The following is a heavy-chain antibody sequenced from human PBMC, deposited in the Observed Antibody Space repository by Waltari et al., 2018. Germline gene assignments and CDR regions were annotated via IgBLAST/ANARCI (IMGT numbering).Heavy chain of an antibody. J-gene: IGHJ4*02. V-gene: IGHV3-23*01. Sequence: EVQLLESGGGLVQPGGSLRLPCAASGFTFRSYAMSWARQAPGKGLEWVSAISGSGGSTYYADSVKGRFTISRDNSKNTLYLQMNSLRAEDTAVYYCASYSPSRAAGRDYWGQGTLVTVSS. CDR1: GFTFRSYA. CDR3: ASYSPSRAAGRDY. CDR2: ISGSGGST. D-gene: IGHD2-15*01.